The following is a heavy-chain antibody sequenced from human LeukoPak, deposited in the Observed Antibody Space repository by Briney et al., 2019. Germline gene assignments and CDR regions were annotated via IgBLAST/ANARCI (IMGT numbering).Heavy chain of an antibody. CDR1: GFTFSNYA. V-gene: IGHV3-23*01. D-gene: IGHD3-9*01. CDR3: AKWGDYDVLTGYYVPDY. Sequence: GGSLRFSCAAFGFTFSNYAMSGVRQAPGKGLEWVSAILGSGGSTYYADSVKGRFTVSRDNPKSTLYLQMNSLRAEDTALYYCAKWGDYDVLTGYYVPDYWGQGTLVTVSS. CDR2: ILGSGGST. J-gene: IGHJ4*02.